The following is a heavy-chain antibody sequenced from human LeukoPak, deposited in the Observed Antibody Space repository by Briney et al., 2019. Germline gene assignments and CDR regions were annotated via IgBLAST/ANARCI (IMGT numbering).Heavy chain of an antibody. CDR3: GRGHWGLDY. D-gene: IGHD7-27*01. CDR2: ISNSGSSI. V-gene: IGHV3-11*04. CDR1: GFTFSDSY. J-gene: IGHJ4*02. Sequence: GGSLRLSCAASGFTFSDSYMTWIRQAPGKGLEWVSYISNSGSSIYYADSVKGRFTTPRDNAKSSLYLQMNSLRAEDTAVYYCGRGHWGLDYWGQGALVTVSS.